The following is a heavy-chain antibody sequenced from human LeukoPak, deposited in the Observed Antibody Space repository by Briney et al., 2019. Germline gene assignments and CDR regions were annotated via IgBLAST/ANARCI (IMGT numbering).Heavy chain of an antibody. D-gene: IGHD3-10*01. CDR3: ARAMGLGPGGHCDY. Sequence: GGSLRLSCAASGLTYSAYYMSWIRQAPGKGLEWISYISNSGSYTNYADSVMGRFTISRDNAENSLFLQMDSLRAEDTAVYYCARAMGLGPGGHCDYWGQGTLVTVSS. J-gene: IGHJ4*02. CDR2: ISNSGSYT. V-gene: IGHV3-11*03. CDR1: GLTYSAYY.